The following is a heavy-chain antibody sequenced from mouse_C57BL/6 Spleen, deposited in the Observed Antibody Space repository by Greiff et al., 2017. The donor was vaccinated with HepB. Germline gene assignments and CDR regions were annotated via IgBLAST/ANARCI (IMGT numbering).Heavy chain of an antibody. J-gene: IGHJ2*01. CDR2: ISSGGDYI. Sequence: EVKVEESGEGLVKPGGSLKLSCAASGFTFSSYAMSWVRQTPEKRLEWVAYISSGGDYIYYADTVKGRFTISRDNARNTLYLQMSSLKSEDTAMYYCTRVGNYYFDYWGQGTTLTVSS. V-gene: IGHV5-9-1*02. CDR3: TRVGNYYFDY. D-gene: IGHD2-1*01. CDR1: GFTFSSYA.